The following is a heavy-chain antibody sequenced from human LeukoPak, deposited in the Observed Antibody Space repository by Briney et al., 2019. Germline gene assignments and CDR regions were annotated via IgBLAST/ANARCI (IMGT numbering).Heavy chain of an antibody. CDR1: GFTFSSYW. D-gene: IGHD6-13*01. Sequence: GGSLRLSCAASGFTFSSYWLHWVRQAPGKGLEWVSSFTSMSRTIYYADSVKGRFTISRDDAKKSLYLQMNSLRVEDTAIYYCARQSSGIAATDKIDYCGQGTLVTVSS. V-gene: IGHV3-48*04. J-gene: IGHJ4*02. CDR3: ARQSSGIAATDKIDY. CDR2: FTSMSRTI.